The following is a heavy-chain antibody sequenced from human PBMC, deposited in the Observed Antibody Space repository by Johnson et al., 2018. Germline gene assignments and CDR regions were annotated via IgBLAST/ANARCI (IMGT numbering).Heavy chain of an antibody. J-gene: IGHJ5*02. CDR2: MNPNSGKT. CDR3: ARDSESADIVVVPAADNWFDP. V-gene: IGHV1-8*01. D-gene: IGHD2-2*01. Sequence: GQGLEWMGWMNPNSGKTGYAKKFQGRVTMTRNTSISTAYMELSSLRSEDTAVYYCARDSESADIVVVPAADNWFDPWGQGTLVTVSS.